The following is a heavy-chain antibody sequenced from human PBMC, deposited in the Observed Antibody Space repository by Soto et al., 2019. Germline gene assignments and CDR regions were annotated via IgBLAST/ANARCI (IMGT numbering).Heavy chain of an antibody. J-gene: IGHJ6*02. CDR3: ARGRTRSPYFYAMDV. V-gene: IGHV1-18*01. Sequence: ASVKVSCKACGYTFTSYGISWVRQAPGQGLEWMGWISAYNGNRNYAQKFQGRVTMTTDTSTSTAYMELRSLRSDDSALYYCARGRTRSPYFYAMDVWGQGTTVTVLL. D-gene: IGHD6-13*01. CDR2: ISAYNGNR. CDR1: GYTFTSYG.